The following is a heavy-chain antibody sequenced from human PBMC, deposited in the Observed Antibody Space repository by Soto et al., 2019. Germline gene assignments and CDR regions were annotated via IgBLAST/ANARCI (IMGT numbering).Heavy chain of an antibody. D-gene: IGHD6-13*01. CDR1: GVTFTNYG. J-gene: IGHJ4*02. CDR3: AKFWGPIPATVDDY. CDR2: ISYDGRKT. V-gene: IGHV3-30*18. Sequence: QVQLVESGGGVVQPGRSLGLSCSASGVTFTNYGMHWVRQAPGKGLEWVAVISYDGRKTYYADSVKGRFTISRDISTKTMSLQMNSLRAEDTAVYYSAKFWGPIPATVDDYWGQGTLVTVSS.